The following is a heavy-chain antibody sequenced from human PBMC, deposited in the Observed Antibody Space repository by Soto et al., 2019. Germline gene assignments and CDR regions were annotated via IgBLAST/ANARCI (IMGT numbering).Heavy chain of an antibody. Sequence: GESQQICCKGSGVRFTNYWIGWVRQMPGEGLGRVRRIDPSDSYTNYSPCFQGHVTISADKSMSTAYLQWSGLKASDTAMYYCARSPTYYYDSRDYYGMDVWGQGTTVTVYS. J-gene: IGHJ6*02. CDR2: IDPSDSYT. D-gene: IGHD3-22*01. CDR3: ARSPTYYYDSRDYYGMDV. V-gene: IGHV5-10-1*01. CDR1: GVRFTNYW.